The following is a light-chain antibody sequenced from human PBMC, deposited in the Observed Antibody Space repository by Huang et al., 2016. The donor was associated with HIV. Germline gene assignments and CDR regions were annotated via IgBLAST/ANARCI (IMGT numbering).Light chain of an antibody. CDR1: QGISGYLAWDSQGNRNY. CDR3: QLLNSYPSL. J-gene: IGKJ4*01. Sequence: IQLTQSPSSLSASVGDRVTITCRASQGISGYLAWDSQGNRNYLAWYQQKPGKAPKVLISGVSTLQSGVPSRFSASGSGTDFTLTINSLQPEDFATYYCQLLNSYPSLFGGGTKVEIK. CDR2: GVS. V-gene: IGKV1-9*01.